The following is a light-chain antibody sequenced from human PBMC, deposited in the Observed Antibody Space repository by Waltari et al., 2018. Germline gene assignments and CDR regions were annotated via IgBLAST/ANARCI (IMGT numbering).Light chain of an antibody. J-gene: IGKJ1*01. CDR1: RSLLHSNGYNY. CDR2: LAS. CDR3: MQALQTPPT. V-gene: IGKV2-28*01. Sequence: DIELTQSPPSLPVTPGEPASIPCRSSRSLLHSNGYNYLGWYLQKPGQAPQLLIYLASSRASGVPDRFSGSGSDTDFTLKISRVEAEDVGVYYCMQALQTPPTFGQGTKVEIK.